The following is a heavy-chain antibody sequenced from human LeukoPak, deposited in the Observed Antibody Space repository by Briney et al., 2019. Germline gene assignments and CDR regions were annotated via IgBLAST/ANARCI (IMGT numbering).Heavy chain of an antibody. V-gene: IGHV3-30*04. CDR2: ISYDGSNK. CDR3: AIPGIAAAGETYLDY. D-gene: IGHD6-13*01. CDR1: GFTFSSYA. J-gene: IGHJ4*02. Sequence: PGRSLRLSCAASGFTFSSYAMHWVRQAPGKGLEWVAVISYDGSNKYYADSVKGRFTISRDNSKNTLYLQVDSPRAEDTAVYYCAIPGIAAAGETYLDYWGQGTLVTVSS.